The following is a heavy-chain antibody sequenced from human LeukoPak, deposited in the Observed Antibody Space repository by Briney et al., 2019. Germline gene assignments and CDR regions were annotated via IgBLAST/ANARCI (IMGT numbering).Heavy chain of an antibody. CDR3: ARVYWNYAFDI. CDR2: IYYSGST. D-gene: IGHD1-7*01. Sequence: SETLSLTCTVSGGSISSGDYYWSWIRQPPGKSLEWIGYIYYSGSTYYNPSLKSRVTISVDTSKNQFSLKLSSVTAADTAVYYCARVYWNYAFDIWGQGTMVTVSS. V-gene: IGHV4-30-4*08. CDR1: GGSISSGDYY. J-gene: IGHJ3*02.